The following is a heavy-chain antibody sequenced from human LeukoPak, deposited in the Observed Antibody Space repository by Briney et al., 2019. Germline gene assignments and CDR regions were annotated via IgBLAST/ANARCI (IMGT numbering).Heavy chain of an antibody. D-gene: IGHD2-15*01. CDR1: GFTFSSYG. V-gene: IGHV3-30*02. Sequence: GVSLRLSCAASGFTFSSYGMHWVRQAPGKGLEWVAFIRYDGSDKYYADSVKGRFTISRDNSKNTLYLQMNSLRAEDTAVYYCAKDTYAYCSGGSCYPNYWGQGTLVTVSS. CDR3: AKDTYAYCSGGSCYPNY. CDR2: IRYDGSDK. J-gene: IGHJ4*02.